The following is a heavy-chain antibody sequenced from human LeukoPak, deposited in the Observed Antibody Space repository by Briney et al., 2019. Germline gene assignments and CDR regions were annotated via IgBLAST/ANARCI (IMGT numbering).Heavy chain of an antibody. V-gene: IGHV6-1*01. CDR1: GDSVSSNSAA. D-gene: IGHD3-22*01. CDR3: ARDLAYYYDSSGYSGNDY. CDR2: TYYRSKWYN. J-gene: IGHJ4*02. Sequence: SQTLSLTCAISGDSVSSNSAAWNWIWQSPSRGLEWLGRTYYRSKWYNDYAVSVKSRITINPDTSKNQFSLQLNSVTPEDTAVYYCARDLAYYYDSSGYSGNDYWGQGTLVTVSS.